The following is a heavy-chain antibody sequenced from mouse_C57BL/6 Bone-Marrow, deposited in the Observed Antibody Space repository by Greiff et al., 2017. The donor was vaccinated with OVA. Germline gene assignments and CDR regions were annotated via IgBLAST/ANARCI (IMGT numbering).Heavy chain of an antibody. D-gene: IGHD6-5*01. CDR2: ISSGGDYI. CDR1: GLPFSSYA. Sequence: LVESGEGLVKPGGSLKLFCAAFGLPFSSYAMSWVRQTPEKRLEWVAYISSGGDYIYYADTVKGRFTISRDNARNTLYLQMSSLKSEDTAMYYCTRDRRAYGPWFAYWGQGTLVTVSA. J-gene: IGHJ3*01. CDR3: TRDRRAYGPWFAY. V-gene: IGHV5-9-1*02.